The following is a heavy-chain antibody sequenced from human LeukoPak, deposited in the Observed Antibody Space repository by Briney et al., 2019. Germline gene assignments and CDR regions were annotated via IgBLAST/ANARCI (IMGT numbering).Heavy chain of an antibody. CDR2: IKQDGSEK. Sequence: GGSLRLSCAASGFTFSSYWMSWVRQAPGKGLEWVANIKQDGSEKYYVDSVKGRFTISRDNAKNSLYLQMNSLRAEDTAVYYCARDPEGGFGDPLFDYWGQGTLVTVSS. CDR3: ARDPEGGFGDPLFDY. CDR1: GFTFSSYW. J-gene: IGHJ4*02. V-gene: IGHV3-7*01. D-gene: IGHD3-10*01.